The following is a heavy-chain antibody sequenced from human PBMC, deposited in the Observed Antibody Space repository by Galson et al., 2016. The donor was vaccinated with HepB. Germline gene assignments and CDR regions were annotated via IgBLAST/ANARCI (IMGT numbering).Heavy chain of an antibody. J-gene: IGHJ6*02. CDR1: GYTFTNYN. V-gene: IGHV1-46*03. Sequence: SVKVSCKASGYTFTNYNMHWVRQAPGQGLEWMGIINPSAGSTSYAQEFQGRVTMTRDTSTSTVYMELSSLRTEDTAVYYCARGRYYGMDVWGQGATVTVSS. CDR2: INPSAGST. CDR3: ARGRYYGMDV.